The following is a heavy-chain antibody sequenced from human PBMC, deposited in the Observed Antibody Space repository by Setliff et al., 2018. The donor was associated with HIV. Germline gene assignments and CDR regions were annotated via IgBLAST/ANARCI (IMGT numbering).Heavy chain of an antibody. CDR3: ARQVTVLGYFETASGSFNY. J-gene: IGHJ4*02. Sequence: SETLSLTCTVSGGSIWNYYWSWIRQPPGKGLEWIGTIYYCGSTYYNPSRKSQVTISTDTSKTQFTLKVRSVTAADTAVYYCARQVTVLGYFETASGSFNYWGPGTVVTSPQ. V-gene: IGHV4-39*01. CDR2: IYYCGST. D-gene: IGHD4-4*01. CDR1: GGSIWNYY.